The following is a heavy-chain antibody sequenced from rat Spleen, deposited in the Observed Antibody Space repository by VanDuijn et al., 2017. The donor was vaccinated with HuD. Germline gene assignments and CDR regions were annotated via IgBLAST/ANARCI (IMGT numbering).Heavy chain of an antibody. V-gene: IGHV5-29*01. CDR2: ISYDGSST. J-gene: IGHJ3*01. CDR3: ARHERGTSWFAY. CDR1: GFTFSNYG. Sequence: EVQLVESGGGLVQPGRSLKLSCAASGFTFSNYGMAWVRQAPTKGLEWVATISYDGSSTYYRDSVKGRFTISRDNAKSTLYLQMDSLRSEDTATYYCARHERGTSWFAYWGQGTLVTVSS. D-gene: IGHD4-3*01.